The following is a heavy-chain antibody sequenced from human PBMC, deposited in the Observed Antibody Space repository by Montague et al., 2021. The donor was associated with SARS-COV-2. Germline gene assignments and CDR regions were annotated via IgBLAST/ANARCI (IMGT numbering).Heavy chain of an antibody. D-gene: IGHD2-8*01. CDR1: GFNFISYD. J-gene: IGHJ3*02. Sequence: SLRLSCAASGFNFISYDMNWVRQAPGKGLAWVSSISSSSTYIHYADSVKGRVTISRDNAKNLVFLQMNSLRAEDTAVYYCVRDYTNFDAFDIWGQGTTVTVSA. V-gene: IGHV3-21*01. CDR3: VRDYTNFDAFDI. CDR2: ISSSSTYI.